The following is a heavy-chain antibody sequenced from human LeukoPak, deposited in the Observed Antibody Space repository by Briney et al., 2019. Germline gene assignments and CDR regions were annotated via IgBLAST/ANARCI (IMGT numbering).Heavy chain of an antibody. V-gene: IGHV1-69*06. J-gene: IGHJ3*01. Sequence: SVKVSCKASGGTFSSYAINWVRQAPGQGLEGMGGIIPNFGTTSFGQKFQGRVTITADKSTSTAYMELNSLTFEDTAVYYCTRDPRVWGQGTMVTVSS. CDR1: GGTFSSYA. CDR3: TRDPRV. CDR2: IIPNFGTT.